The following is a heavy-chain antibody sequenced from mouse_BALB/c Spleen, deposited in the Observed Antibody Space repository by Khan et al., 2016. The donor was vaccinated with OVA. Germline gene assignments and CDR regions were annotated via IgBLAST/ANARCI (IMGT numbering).Heavy chain of an antibody. Sequence: EVKLEESGPDLVKPSQSLSLTCTVTGYSITSDYAWNWIRQFPGNKLEWMGYISYSGSTSYNPSLKSRISITRDTSKNQFFLQLNSVTTEDTATYYCANGNYGGFAYWGQGTLVTVSA. J-gene: IGHJ3*01. D-gene: IGHD2-1*01. V-gene: IGHV3-2*02. CDR3: ANGNYGGFAY. CDR2: ISYSGST. CDR1: GYSITSDYA.